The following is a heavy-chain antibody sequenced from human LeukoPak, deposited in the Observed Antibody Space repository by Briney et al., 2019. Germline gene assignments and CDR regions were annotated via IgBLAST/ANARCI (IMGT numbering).Heavy chain of an antibody. CDR3: ATGIVTGTSR. D-gene: IGHD1-20*01. Sequence: GGSLRLSCAVSRITFSNAWPSWVRQAPGKGLEWVGRIKSKAEGETKEYAASVKGRFTISRDDSRSRLYLQMSSLKTEDTAVYYCATGIVTGTSRWGQGTLVAVSS. J-gene: IGHJ4*02. CDR1: RITFSNAW. V-gene: IGHV3-15*01. CDR2: IKSKAEGETK.